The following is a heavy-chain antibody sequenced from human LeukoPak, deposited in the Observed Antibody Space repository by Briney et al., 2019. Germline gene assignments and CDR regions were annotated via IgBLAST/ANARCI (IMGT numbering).Heavy chain of an antibody. D-gene: IGHD5-24*01. CDR2: IYHSGST. J-gene: IGHJ4*02. Sequence: SETLSLTCAVSGYSISSGYYWGWIRQPPGKGLEWIGSIYHSGSTYYNPSHKSRVTISVDTSKNQFSLKLSSVTAADTAVYYCARVEMAKFDYWAQGTLLPVSS. CDR1: GYSISSGYY. CDR3: ARVEMAKFDY. V-gene: IGHV4-38-2*01.